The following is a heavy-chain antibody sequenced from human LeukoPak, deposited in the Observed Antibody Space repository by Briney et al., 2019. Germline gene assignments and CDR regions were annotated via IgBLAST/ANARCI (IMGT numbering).Heavy chain of an antibody. Sequence: HPGGSLRLSCVVSGFSFHRYWMTWVRQAPGKGLEWVANIREDGSETWYVDSVKGRFTISRDNAKNSLYLQVDSLRAEDTAVYYCARDGIYDAISDYWGQGTLVTVSS. CDR3: ARDGIYDAISDY. V-gene: IGHV3-7*01. CDR1: GFSFHRYW. D-gene: IGHD3-3*01. CDR2: IREDGSET. J-gene: IGHJ4*02.